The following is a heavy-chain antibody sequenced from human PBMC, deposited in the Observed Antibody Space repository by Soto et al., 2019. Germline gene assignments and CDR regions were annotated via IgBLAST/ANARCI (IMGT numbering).Heavy chain of an antibody. D-gene: IGHD6-19*01. CDR1: GFTFSSYG. CDR2: IWYDGSNK. V-gene: IGHV3-33*01. J-gene: IGHJ4*02. Sequence: QVQLVESVGGVVQPGRSLRLSCAASGFTFSSYGTHRVRQAPGKGLESVAVIWYDGSNKYYAESVKGRFTISRDNSKNTLYLQMNSLRAEDTAVYYCARDSHVGSGWQLTADYWGQGTLVTVSS. CDR3: ARDSHVGSGWQLTADY.